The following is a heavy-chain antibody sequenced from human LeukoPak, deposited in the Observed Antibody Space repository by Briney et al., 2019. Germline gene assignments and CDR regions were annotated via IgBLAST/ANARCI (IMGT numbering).Heavy chain of an antibody. CDR1: GGSISSYY. D-gene: IGHD3-10*01. CDR2: IYYSGST. CDR3: ARGEFGGYFGY. V-gene: IGHV4-59*01. J-gene: IGHJ4*02. Sequence: PSETLSLTCTVSGGSISSYYWSWIRQPPGKGLEWIGYIYYSGSTNYNPSLKSRVTISVDTSKNQFSLKLSSVTAADTAVYYCARGEFGGYFGYWGQGTLVTVSS.